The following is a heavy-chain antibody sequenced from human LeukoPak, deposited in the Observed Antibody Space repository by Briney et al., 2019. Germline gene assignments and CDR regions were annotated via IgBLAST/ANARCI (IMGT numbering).Heavy chain of an antibody. V-gene: IGHV4-34*01. CDR2: VSHTGST. D-gene: IGHD3-22*01. CDR1: RGSFTGYY. Sequence: KTSETLSLTCAVYRGSFTGYYWTWIRQPPGKGLEWIGEVSHTGSTIYNPSLQSRVTISLDTSFKQFSLKLSSVTAADTAVYYCARGRGPAETGDSMTREERFDPWGQGTLVTVSS. CDR3: ARGRGPAETGDSMTREERFDP. J-gene: IGHJ5*02.